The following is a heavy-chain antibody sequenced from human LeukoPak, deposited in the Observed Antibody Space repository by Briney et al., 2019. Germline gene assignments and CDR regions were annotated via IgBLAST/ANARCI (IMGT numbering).Heavy chain of an antibody. Sequence: MSSETLSLTCGVSGYSIRTGYYWGWVRQPPGKDLEWIGSVYHSGSIYYNPSLKSRVNILVDTSKNQFSLSLTSVTAADTAVYYCARSYFSVGAFDIWGQGTMVTVSS. CDR3: ARSYFSVGAFDI. CDR1: GYSIRTGYY. D-gene: IGHD2/OR15-2a*01. V-gene: IGHV4-38-2*01. CDR2: VYHSGSI. J-gene: IGHJ3*02.